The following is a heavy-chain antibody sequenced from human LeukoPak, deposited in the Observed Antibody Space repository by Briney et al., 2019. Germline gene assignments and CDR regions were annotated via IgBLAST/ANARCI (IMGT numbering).Heavy chain of an antibody. CDR1: GFTFSSHW. D-gene: IGHD6-13*01. CDR3: AKDVKGLYSSSWSVNY. J-gene: IGHJ4*02. Sequence: QPGGSLRLSCAASGFTFSSHWMHWVRQAPGKGLVWVSRINSDGSSTSYADSVKGRFTISRDNAKNTLYLQMNSLRAEDTAIYYCAKDVKGLYSSSWSVNYWGQGTLVTVSS. V-gene: IGHV3-74*01. CDR2: INSDGSST.